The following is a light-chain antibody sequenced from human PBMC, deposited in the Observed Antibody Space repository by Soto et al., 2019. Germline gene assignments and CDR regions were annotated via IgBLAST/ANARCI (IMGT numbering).Light chain of an antibody. CDR3: HQRENRGT. CDR1: QSVSRY. V-gene: IGKV3-11*01. J-gene: IGKJ3*01. CDR2: DAS. Sequence: EVVLTQSPATLSLSPGERATLACRASQSVSRYLAWYQQKPGHAPRLLIYDASNRATGIPARFSGSVSGTDFTLTISSLEPEDFAVYYCHQRENRGTFGPGTKVDIK.